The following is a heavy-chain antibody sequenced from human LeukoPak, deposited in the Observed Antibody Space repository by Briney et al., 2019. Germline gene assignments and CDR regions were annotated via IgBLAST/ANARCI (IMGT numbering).Heavy chain of an antibody. Sequence: PGGSLRLSCAASGFTFSSYAMSWVRQAPGKGLEWVSAISGSGGSTYYADSVKGRFTISRDNSKNTLYLQMNSLRAEDTAVYYCAKDSPTYSGSYYHFYYYGKDVWGQGTTVTVSS. CDR1: GFTFSSYA. CDR2: ISGSGGST. CDR3: AKDSPTYSGSYYHFYYYGKDV. V-gene: IGHV3-23*01. J-gene: IGHJ6*02. D-gene: IGHD1-26*01.